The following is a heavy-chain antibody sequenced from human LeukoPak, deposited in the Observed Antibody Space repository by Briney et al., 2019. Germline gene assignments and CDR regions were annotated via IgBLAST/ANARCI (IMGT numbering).Heavy chain of an antibody. CDR3: ARDPIVAGQSYFDY. CDR2: IYSSGTT. D-gene: IGHD5-12*01. J-gene: IGHJ4*02. V-gene: IGHV4-4*07. Sequence: PSETLSLTCTVSGGSISSYYWNWIRQPAGKGLEWIGRIYSSGTTSYNSSLKSRVTMSVDTSKNQFSLKLSSVTAADTAVYYCARDPIVAGQSYFDYWGQGSLVTVSS. CDR1: GGSISSYY.